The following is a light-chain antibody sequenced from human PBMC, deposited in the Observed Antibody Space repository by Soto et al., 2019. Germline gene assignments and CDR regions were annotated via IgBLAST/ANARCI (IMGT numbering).Light chain of an antibody. J-gene: IGKJ5*01. CDR1: QSLLHSNGYNY. CDR2: LGS. V-gene: IGKV2-28*01. CDR3: MQALQTPID. Sequence: SAVSVSFNTGEPASVSCRSSQSLLHSNGYNYLDWYLQKPGQSPQLLIYLGSNRASGVPDRFSCSGSGPHFTLISSRVEADDVGFYSRMQALQTPIDFGQGTRLEIK.